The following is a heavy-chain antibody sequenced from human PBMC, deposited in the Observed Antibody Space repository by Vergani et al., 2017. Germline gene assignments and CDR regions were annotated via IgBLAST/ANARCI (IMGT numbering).Heavy chain of an antibody. CDR2: INHSGST. CDR1: GGSFSGYY. J-gene: IGHJ6*03. V-gene: IGHV4-34*01. CDR3: ARGGVAAAGRYMDV. Sequence: QVQLQQWGAGLLKPSETLSLTCAVYGGSFSGYYWSWIRQPPGKGLEWIGEINHSGSTNYNPSLKSRVTISVDTSKNQFSLKLSSLTAADTAVYYCARGGVAAAGRYMDVWGKGTTVTVSS. D-gene: IGHD6-13*01.